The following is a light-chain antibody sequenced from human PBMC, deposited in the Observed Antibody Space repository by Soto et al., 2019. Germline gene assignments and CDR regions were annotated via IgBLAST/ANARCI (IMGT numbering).Light chain of an antibody. V-gene: IGKV3-15*01. Sequence: IVMTQSPPTLSVSPGERATLYCRASQSVSSSYLAWYQQKPGPAPRLLIYGASSRATGIPARFSGSGSGTEFILTISSLQSEDFALYYCQQYNNLPLTFCGGTKVDIK. CDR3: QQYNNLPLT. CDR2: GAS. CDR1: QSVSSSY. J-gene: IGKJ4*01.